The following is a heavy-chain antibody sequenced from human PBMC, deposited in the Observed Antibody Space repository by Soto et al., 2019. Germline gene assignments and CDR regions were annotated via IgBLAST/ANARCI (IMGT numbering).Heavy chain of an antibody. CDR3: ARGGDYYLDS. J-gene: IGHJ4*02. V-gene: IGHV4-30-2*01. D-gene: IGHD4-17*01. Sequence: SETLSLTCGVSGDSISSGGFSWSWIRQPPGKGLEWIGYIYHRGGTYYSPSLKSRVTISIDRSKNQFSLELKSVTAADTAVYFCARGGDYYLDSWGQGTLVTVSS. CDR2: IYHRGGT. CDR1: GDSISSGGFS.